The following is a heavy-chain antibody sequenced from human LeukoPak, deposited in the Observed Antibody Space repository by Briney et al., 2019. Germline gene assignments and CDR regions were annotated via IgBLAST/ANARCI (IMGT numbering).Heavy chain of an antibody. D-gene: IGHD3-10*01. CDR2: IYYSGST. Sequence: SETLSLTCTVSGGSISSYYWSWIRQPPGKGREWIGYIYYSGSTNYNPSLKSRVTISVDTSKNQFSLKLSSVTAADTAVYYCARMDGSGNYPYYYCYGMHVWGQGTTVTVSS. V-gene: IGHV4-59*01. CDR3: ARMDGSGNYPYYYCYGMHV. CDR1: GGSISSYY. J-gene: IGHJ6*02.